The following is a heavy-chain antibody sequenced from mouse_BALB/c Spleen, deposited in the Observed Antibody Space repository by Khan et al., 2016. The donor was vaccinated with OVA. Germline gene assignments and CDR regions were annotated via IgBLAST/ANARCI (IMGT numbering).Heavy chain of an antibody. CDR2: VSTGGSYT. D-gene: IGHD1-1*01. Sequence: EVKLVESGGDLVKPGGSLKLSCAASGFTFSTYGMSWVRQAPDKRLEWVATVSTGGSYTYYPDSVKGRFTISRDNAKNTLYLHMSGLRSEDTARFYCTRLAYYYDSEGFAYWGQGTLVTVSA. CDR3: TRLAYYYDSEGFAY. CDR1: GFTFSTYG. V-gene: IGHV5-6*01. J-gene: IGHJ3*01.